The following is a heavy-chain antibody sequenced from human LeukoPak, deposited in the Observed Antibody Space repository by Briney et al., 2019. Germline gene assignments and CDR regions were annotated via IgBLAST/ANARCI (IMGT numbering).Heavy chain of an antibody. Sequence: HPGGSLRLSCVTSTFTFNNHGMHWVRQAPGKGLEWVAVIAADGGVKHYTYSVKGRFVLTRDDSKNTVYLEMNNVKVEDTAVYYCAREATWGQWYFDPWGQGAPVIVSS. CDR3: AREATWGQWYFDP. D-gene: IGHD6-19*01. J-gene: IGHJ4*02. CDR1: TFTFNNHG. V-gene: IGHV3-30*03. CDR2: IAADGGVK.